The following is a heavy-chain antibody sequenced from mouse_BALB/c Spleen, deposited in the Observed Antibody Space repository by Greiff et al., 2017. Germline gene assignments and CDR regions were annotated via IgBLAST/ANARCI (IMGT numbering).Heavy chain of an antibody. V-gene: IGHV1S135*01. CDR1: GYAFTSYN. CDR2: IDPYNGGT. CDR3: ARWASYYAMDY. Sequence: EVQLQQSGPELVKPGASVKVSCKASGYAFTSYNMYWVKQSHGKSLEWIGYIDPYNGGTSYNQKFKGKATLTVDKSSSTAYMELRSLTSEDSAVYYCARWASYYAMDYWGQGTSVTVSS. J-gene: IGHJ4*01. D-gene: IGHD6-1*01.